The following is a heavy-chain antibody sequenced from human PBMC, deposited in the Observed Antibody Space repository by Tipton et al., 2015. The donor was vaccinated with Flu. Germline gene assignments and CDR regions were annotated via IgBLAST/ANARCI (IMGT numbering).Heavy chain of an antibody. J-gene: IGHJ4*02. CDR2: INPNSGGT. V-gene: IGHV1-2*02. Sequence: QLVQSGAEVKMPGASVRVSCKASGYTFNRYGINWVRQAPGQGLEWMGWINPNSGGTNYAQNFQGRVTMTRDTSISTAYMELSRLRSDDTAVYYCARGSTWIQLWFPYFDYWGQGALVTVSS. CDR3: ARGSTWIQLWFPYFDY. CDR1: GYTFNRYG. D-gene: IGHD5-18*01.